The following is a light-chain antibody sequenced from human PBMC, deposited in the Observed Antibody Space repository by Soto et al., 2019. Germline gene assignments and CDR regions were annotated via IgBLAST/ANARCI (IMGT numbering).Light chain of an antibody. CDR1: QSVRSTY. Sequence: EIVLTQSPGTLSLSPGERATLPCRASQSVRSTYVAWYQQKPGQAPRLLIFDASSRATGIPDRFSGRGSGTDLSLAMRRVEPEEVAVYYCHQYGTSPATYGPGTKVEIK. J-gene: IGKJ1*01. CDR3: HQYGTSPAT. V-gene: IGKV3-20*01. CDR2: DAS.